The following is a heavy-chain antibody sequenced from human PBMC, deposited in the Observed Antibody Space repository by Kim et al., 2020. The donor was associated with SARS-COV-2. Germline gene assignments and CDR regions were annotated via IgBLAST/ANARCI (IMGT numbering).Heavy chain of an antibody. CDR3: AREGVGSCMDV. J-gene: IGHJ6*02. D-gene: IGHD3-16*01. CDR2: IYSGGST. CDR1: GFTVSSNY. Sequence: GGSLRLSCAASGFTVSSNYMSWVRQAPGKGLEWVSVIYSGGSTYYADSVKGRFTISRDNSKNTLYLQMNSLRAEDTAVYYCAREGVGSCMDVWGQGTTVTVSS. V-gene: IGHV3-53*01.